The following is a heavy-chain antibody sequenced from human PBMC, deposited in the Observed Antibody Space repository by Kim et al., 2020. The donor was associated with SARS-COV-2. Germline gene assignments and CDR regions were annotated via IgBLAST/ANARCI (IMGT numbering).Heavy chain of an antibody. D-gene: IGHD3-10*01. CDR2: ISYDGSNK. Sequence: GGSLRLSCAASGVTFNTYGMYWVRQAPGKGLEWVAVISYDGSNKYYADSVKGRFTISRDNSKNTLYLQMNSLRAEDTAVYYCAKAVLRGVNYYYYGMEV. CDR1: GVTFNTYG. J-gene: IGHJ6*01. CDR3: AKAVLRGVNYYYYGMEV. V-gene: IGHV3-30*18.